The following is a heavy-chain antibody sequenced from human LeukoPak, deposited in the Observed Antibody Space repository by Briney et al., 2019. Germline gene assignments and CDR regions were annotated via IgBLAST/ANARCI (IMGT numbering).Heavy chain of an antibody. Sequence: GGSLRLSCAASGFTFTSYSMSWVRRAPGKGLEWVSGTSDRGDYTYYADSVKGRFTISRDNSKNTLYLQMNSLRAEGTALYFCAKKAQYNGNYPLDYWGQGTLVTVSS. CDR1: GFTFTSYS. J-gene: IGHJ4*02. D-gene: IGHD1-26*01. CDR3: AKKAQYNGNYPLDY. V-gene: IGHV3-23*01. CDR2: TSDRGDYT.